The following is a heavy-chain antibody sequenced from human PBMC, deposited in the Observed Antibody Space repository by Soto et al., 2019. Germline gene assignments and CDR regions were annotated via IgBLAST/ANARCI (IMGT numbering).Heavy chain of an antibody. D-gene: IGHD6-13*01. CDR1: GYTFTSYG. CDR3: ARDAPFYSSSWYYFDY. J-gene: IGHJ4*02. CDR2: ISAYNGNT. V-gene: IGHV1-18*01. Sequence: ASVKVSCRASGYTFTSYGISWVRQAPGQGLEWMGWISAYNGNTNYAQKLQGRVTMTTDTSTSTAYMELRSLRSDDTAVYYCARDAPFYSSSWYYFDYWGQGTLVTVS.